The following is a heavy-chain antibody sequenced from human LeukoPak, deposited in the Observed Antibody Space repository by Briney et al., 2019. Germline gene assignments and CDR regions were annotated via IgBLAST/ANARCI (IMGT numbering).Heavy chain of an antibody. CDR3: TVDTDYFEGLGFPRPALNDY. Sequence: PGGSLRLSCAASGFTFSTYSMNWVRQAPGKGPERVSSISSSSGNTYYADSVKGRFTISRDNAKNSLYLQMNSLRAEDTAVYFCTVDTDYFEGLGFPRPALNDYWGQGTLVTVSS. J-gene: IGHJ4*02. CDR2: ISSSSGNT. V-gene: IGHV3-21*01. CDR1: GFTFSTYS. D-gene: IGHD3-22*01.